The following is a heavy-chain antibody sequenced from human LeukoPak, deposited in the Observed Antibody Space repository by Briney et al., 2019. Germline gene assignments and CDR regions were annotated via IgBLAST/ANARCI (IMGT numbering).Heavy chain of an antibody. Sequence: PGGSLRLSCAASGFTFSSYAMNWVRQAPGKGLEWVAVISYDGSNKYYADSVKGRFTISRDNSENTLYLQMNSLRAEDTAVYYCANGYCTNGVCYPYYYYYMDVWGKGTTVTVSS. CDR1: GFTFSSYA. CDR3: ANGYCTNGVCYPYYYYYMDV. D-gene: IGHD2-8*01. J-gene: IGHJ6*03. CDR2: ISYDGSNK. V-gene: IGHV3-30*04.